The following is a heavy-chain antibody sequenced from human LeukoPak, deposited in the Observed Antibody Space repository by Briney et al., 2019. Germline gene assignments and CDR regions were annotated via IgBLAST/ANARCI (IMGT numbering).Heavy chain of an antibody. CDR3: QSRSIVATPDDY. Sequence: PGKSLTLSCTASGFTFSTYAMHWVRQAPGKGLEWVAVISYDGTNKYYAGSVQGRFTISRDNSKNTVYLKMTSLRTEDTALYYCQSRSIVATPDDYWGQGTLVTVSS. CDR1: GFTFSTYA. D-gene: IGHD5-12*01. CDR2: ISYDGTNK. V-gene: IGHV3-30*04. J-gene: IGHJ4*02.